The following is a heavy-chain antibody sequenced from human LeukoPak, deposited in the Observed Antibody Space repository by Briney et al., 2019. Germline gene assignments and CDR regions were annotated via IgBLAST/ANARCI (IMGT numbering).Heavy chain of an antibody. CDR2: IYHTGST. CDR1: GGSVSDYY. V-gene: IGHV4-59*02. Sequence: PSETLSLTCTISGGSVSDYYWSWIRQSPGKGLEWIGYIYHTGSTSYSPSLKSRVTISADTSQNQFSLKLSSVTAADTAVYYCASGSTYYYDSSGYYRYYYYYMDVWGKGTTVTVSS. CDR3: ASGSTYYYDSSGYYRYYYYYMDV. J-gene: IGHJ6*03. D-gene: IGHD3-22*01.